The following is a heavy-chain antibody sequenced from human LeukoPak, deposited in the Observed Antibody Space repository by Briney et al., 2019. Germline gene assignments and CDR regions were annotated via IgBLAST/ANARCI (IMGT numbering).Heavy chain of an antibody. CDR2: LNGDGSGT. Sequence: GGSLSLSCAASGFTFTIYWMHCVRQAPGEGLVWDSRLNGDGSGTSYADSVRGRFTISRDNADNTLSLQMNSLRAEDTAVYYCARELVVTAGRQTDAFDIWGQGTRVTVSS. D-gene: IGHD2-15*01. CDR1: GFTFTIYW. V-gene: IGHV3-74*01. J-gene: IGHJ3*02. CDR3: ARELVVTAGRQTDAFDI.